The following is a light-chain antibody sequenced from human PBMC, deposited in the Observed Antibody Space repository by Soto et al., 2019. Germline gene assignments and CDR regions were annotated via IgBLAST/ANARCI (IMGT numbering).Light chain of an antibody. CDR1: QSVSTY. CDR2: GAS. CDR3: QQYNNWPTWT. Sequence: EIVLTQSPATLTLSPGERATLSCRASQSVSTYLAWYQHKPGQAPRLLIYGASTRATGIPARFSGSGSGTEFTLTISSLQSEDFAVYYCQQYNNWPTWTFGQGTKVDI. J-gene: IGKJ1*01. V-gene: IGKV3-15*01.